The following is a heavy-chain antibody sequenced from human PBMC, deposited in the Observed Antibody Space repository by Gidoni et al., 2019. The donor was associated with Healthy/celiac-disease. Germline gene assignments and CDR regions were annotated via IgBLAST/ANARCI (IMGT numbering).Heavy chain of an antibody. CDR1: GYPFTSYA. CDR2: INAGNGNT. CDR3: AIAMTTVVPGFDY. D-gene: IGHD4-17*01. J-gene: IGHJ4*02. Sequence: QVQLVQSGAAVQKPGASVKVSCKASGYPFTSYAMHWVRQAPGQRLEWMGWINAGNGNTKYSQKFQGRVTITRDTSASTAYMELSSLRSEDTAVYYCAIAMTTVVPGFDYWGQGTLVTVSS. V-gene: IGHV1-3*01.